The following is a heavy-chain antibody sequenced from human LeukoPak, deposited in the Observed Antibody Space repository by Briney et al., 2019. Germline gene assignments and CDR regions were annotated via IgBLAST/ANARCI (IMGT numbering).Heavy chain of an antibody. V-gene: IGHV4-31*03. CDR1: GGSISSGGHY. CDR3: ARTTIYYYYGMDV. CDR2: IYYSGST. D-gene: IGHD3-9*01. J-gene: IGHJ6*02. Sequence: SETLSLTCTVSGGSISSGGHYWSWIRQHPGKGLEWIGYIYYSGSTYYNPSLKSRVTISVDTSKNQFSLKLSSVTAADTAVYYCARTTIYYYYGMDVWGQGTTVTVSS.